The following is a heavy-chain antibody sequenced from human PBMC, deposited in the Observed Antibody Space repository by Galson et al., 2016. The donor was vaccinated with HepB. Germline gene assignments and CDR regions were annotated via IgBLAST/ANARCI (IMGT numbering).Heavy chain of an antibody. CDR3: ARGGRDDAFDI. V-gene: IGHV4-30-2*01. CDR2: IYDSGST. Sequence: TLSLTCTVSGGSISSGDYSWSWIRQPPRKGLEWIGYIYDSGSTYYNPSLKSRLTISVDRSKNQFSLKLSSVTAADTAVYYCARGGRDDAFDIWGQGTMATVSS. J-gene: IGHJ3*02. CDR1: GGSISSGDYS.